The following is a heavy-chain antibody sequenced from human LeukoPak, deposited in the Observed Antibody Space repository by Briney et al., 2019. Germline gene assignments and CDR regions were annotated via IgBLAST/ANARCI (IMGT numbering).Heavy chain of an antibody. Sequence: PSETLSLTCAVYGGSFSGNYWSWVRQPPGKGLEWIGQINHSGSTNYNPSLKSRVTISVDTSKIQFSLKLSSVTAADTAVYYCARGSGYTYDAFDIWGQGTMVTVSS. D-gene: IGHD5-24*01. CDR3: ARGSGYTYDAFDI. J-gene: IGHJ3*02. V-gene: IGHV4-34*01. CDR1: GGSFSGNY. CDR2: INHSGST.